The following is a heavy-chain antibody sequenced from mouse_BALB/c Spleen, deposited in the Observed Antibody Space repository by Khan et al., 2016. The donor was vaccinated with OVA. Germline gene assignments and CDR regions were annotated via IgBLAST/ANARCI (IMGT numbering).Heavy chain of an antibody. J-gene: IGHJ2*01. V-gene: IGHV3-2*02. Sequence: EVQLQESGPGLVKPSQSLSLTCTVTGYSIASDYAWYWLRQFPGNQLELMGFISYSGNTNYNPSLKSRISITRDTPKNQFFLQLNSMTSEDTATSYCASVYDGNFDYWGQGTTLTVSS. D-gene: IGHD2-3*01. CDR3: ASVYDGNFDY. CDR1: GYSIASDYA. CDR2: ISYSGNT.